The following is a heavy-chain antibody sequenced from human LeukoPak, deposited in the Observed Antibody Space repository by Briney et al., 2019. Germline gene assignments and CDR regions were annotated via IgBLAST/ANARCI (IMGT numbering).Heavy chain of an antibody. D-gene: IGHD5/OR15-5a*01. CDR1: GYTFSTYS. V-gene: IGHV3-21*01. Sequence: GGSLKLSCAASGYTFSTYSMDWVRQAPGKGLEWVSCISSCSSYIYYADSVKGRFTISRDNSKNTLYLQMNSLRAEDTAVYYCARGLPRAGYSVYDCLDSCGQGTLVTVSS. CDR3: ARGLPRAGYSVYDCLDS. CDR2: ISSCSSYI. J-gene: IGHJ4*02.